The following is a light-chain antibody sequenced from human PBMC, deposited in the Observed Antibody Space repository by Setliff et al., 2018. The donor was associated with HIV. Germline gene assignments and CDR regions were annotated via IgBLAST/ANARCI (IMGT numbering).Light chain of an antibody. CDR3: CSYAGTKNFV. Sequence: QSALTQPRSVSGSPVQSVTISCSGTSSDVGGYDYVSWYQQHPGKAPKLIIYDVTKRPAGVPDRFSGSKSGNTASLTISGLQGDDEADYYCCSYAGTKNFVFGIGTKVT. CDR1: SSDVGGYDY. CDR2: DVT. V-gene: IGLV2-11*01. J-gene: IGLJ1*01.